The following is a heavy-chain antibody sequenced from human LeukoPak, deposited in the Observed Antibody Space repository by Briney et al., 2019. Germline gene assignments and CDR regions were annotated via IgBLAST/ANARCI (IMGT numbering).Heavy chain of an antibody. CDR1: GYTFTNYG. Sequence: GASVKVSCKASGYTFTNYGISWVRQAPGQGLEWMGWISAYNGNTNHAQKLQGRVTMTTDTSTSTAYMELRSLRSDDTAVYYCARDRFLEWLWAYYFDYWGQGTLVTVSS. CDR2: ISAYNGNT. V-gene: IGHV1-18*01. CDR3: ARDRFLEWLWAYYFDY. J-gene: IGHJ4*02. D-gene: IGHD3-3*01.